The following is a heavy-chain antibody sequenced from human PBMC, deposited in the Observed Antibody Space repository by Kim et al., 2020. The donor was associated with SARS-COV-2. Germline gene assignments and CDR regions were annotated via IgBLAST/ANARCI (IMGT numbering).Heavy chain of an antibody. Sequence: GGSLRLSCAASGFTFSSYAMSWVRQAPGKGLEWVSAISGSGGSPYYADSVRGRFTISRDSSKNTVYLQMNSLRAEDTAVYYCAKDAGESEYSGYDNYYYGMDVWGQGTTVTVSS. D-gene: IGHD5-12*01. J-gene: IGHJ6*02. CDR1: GFTFSSYA. CDR2: ISGSGGSP. V-gene: IGHV3-23*01. CDR3: AKDAGESEYSGYDNYYYGMDV.